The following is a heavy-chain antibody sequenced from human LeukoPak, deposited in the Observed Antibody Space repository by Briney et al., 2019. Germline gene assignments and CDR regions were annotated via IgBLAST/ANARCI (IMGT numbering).Heavy chain of an antibody. CDR3: ARRSRRQGAAGTVDYFDY. V-gene: IGHV4-34*01. Sequence: SETLSLTCAVYGGSFSGYYWSWIRQPPGKGLEWIGEINHSGSTNYNPSLKSRVTISVDPSKNQFSLKLSSVTAADTAVYYCARRSRRQGAAGTVDYFDYWGQGTLVTVSS. D-gene: IGHD6-13*01. CDR2: INHSGST. CDR1: GGSFSGYY. J-gene: IGHJ4*02.